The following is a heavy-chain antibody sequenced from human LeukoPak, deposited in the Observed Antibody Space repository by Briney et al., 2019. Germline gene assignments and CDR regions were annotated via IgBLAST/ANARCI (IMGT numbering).Heavy chain of an antibody. CDR2: VSSSGSTI. V-gene: IGHV3-48*03. Sequence: GGSLRLSCAASGFTFSSYEMNWVRQAPGKGLGWVSYVSSSGSTIYYADSVKGRFTISRDNAKNSLYLQMNSLRAEDTAVYYCARLTYYYDSSLDYWGQGTLVTVSS. CDR3: ARLTYYYDSSLDY. D-gene: IGHD3-22*01. J-gene: IGHJ4*02. CDR1: GFTFSSYE.